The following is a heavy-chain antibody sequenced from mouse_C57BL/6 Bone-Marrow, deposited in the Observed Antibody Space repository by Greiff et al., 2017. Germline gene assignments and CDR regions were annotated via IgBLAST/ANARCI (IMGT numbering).Heavy chain of an antibody. D-gene: IGHD3-1*01. CDR1: GFTFSSYA. Sequence: EVQLVESGGGLVKPGGSLKLSCAASGFTFSSYAMSWVRQTPEKRLEWVATISDGGSYTYYPDNVKGRFTISRDNAKNNLYLQMSHLKSEDTAMXYCAREGLVYYFDYWGQGTTLTVSS. J-gene: IGHJ2*01. CDR2: ISDGGSYT. V-gene: IGHV5-4*01. CDR3: AREGLVYYFDY.